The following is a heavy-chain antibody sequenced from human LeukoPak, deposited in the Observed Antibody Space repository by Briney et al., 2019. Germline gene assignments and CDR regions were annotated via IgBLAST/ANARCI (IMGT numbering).Heavy chain of an antibody. J-gene: IGHJ4*02. V-gene: IGHV1-8*01. CDR1: GYTFTSYD. Sequence: ASVKVSSKASGYTFTSYDINWVRQATGQGLEWMGWMNPNSGNTGYAQKFQGRVTMTRKTSISTAYMELSSLSSEDTAVYYCARGLKFGGAHSDYWGPGTLVTVSS. CDR3: ARGLKFGGAHSDY. CDR2: MNPNSGNT. D-gene: IGHD3-16*01.